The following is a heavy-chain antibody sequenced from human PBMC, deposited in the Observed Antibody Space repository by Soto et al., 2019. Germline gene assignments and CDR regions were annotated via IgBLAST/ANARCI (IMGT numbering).Heavy chain of an antibody. V-gene: IGHV3-21*01. D-gene: IGHD6-19*01. Sequence: EVQLVESGGGLVKPGGSLRLSCAASEFTFSSYSMNWVRQAPGKGLEWVSSISSSSSYIYYADSVKGRFTISRDNAKNSLYLQMNSLRAEDTAVYYCARDQTGYSSGWSLDYWGQGTLVTVSS. CDR1: EFTFSSYS. CDR2: ISSSSSYI. J-gene: IGHJ4*02. CDR3: ARDQTGYSSGWSLDY.